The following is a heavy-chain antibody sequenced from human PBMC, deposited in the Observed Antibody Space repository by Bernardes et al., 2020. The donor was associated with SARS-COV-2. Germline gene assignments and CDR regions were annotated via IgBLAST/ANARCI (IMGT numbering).Heavy chain of an antibody. J-gene: IGHJ4*02. Sequence: GGSLRLSCAASGFTFDDFAMHWVRQAPGKGLEWVSGISWNSGSTAYADSVKGRFTVSRDNAKNSLYLQMNSLRPEDTALYYCAKDYETGELGIAVEGYCGHWGQGTLVTVSS. V-gene: IGHV3-9*01. CDR2: ISWNSGST. CDR3: AKDYETGELGIAVEGYCGH. D-gene: IGHD6-19*01. CDR1: GFTFDDFA.